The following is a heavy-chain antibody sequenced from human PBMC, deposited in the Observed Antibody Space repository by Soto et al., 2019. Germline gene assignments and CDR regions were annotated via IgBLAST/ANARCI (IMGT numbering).Heavy chain of an antibody. CDR3: ARGFCSGGSCYEDNWFDP. J-gene: IGHJ5*02. CDR1: GGSFSGYY. CDR2: INHSGST. D-gene: IGHD2-15*01. Sequence: PSETLSLTCAVYGGSFSGYYWSWIRQPPGKGLEWIGEINHSGSTNYNPSLKSRVTISVDTSKNQFSLKLSSVTAADTAVYYCARGFCSGGSCYEDNWFDPWGQGTLVTVSS. V-gene: IGHV4-34*01.